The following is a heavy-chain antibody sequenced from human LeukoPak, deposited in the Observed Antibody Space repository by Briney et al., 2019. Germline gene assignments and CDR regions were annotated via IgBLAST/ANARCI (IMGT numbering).Heavy chain of an antibody. CDR3: AKCSAGTGYYDILTGYYLGGAYDY. J-gene: IGHJ4*02. Sequence: PGGSLRLSCVATGFTFIGSEMNWVRQAPGKGLEWVSCISSSGTTIYYADSVKGRFTISRDNAKNSLYLQMNSLRAEDTAVYYCAKCSAGTGYYDILTGYYLGGAYDYWGQGTLVTVSS. CDR1: GFTFIGSE. D-gene: IGHD3-9*01. V-gene: IGHV3-48*03. CDR2: ISSSGTTI.